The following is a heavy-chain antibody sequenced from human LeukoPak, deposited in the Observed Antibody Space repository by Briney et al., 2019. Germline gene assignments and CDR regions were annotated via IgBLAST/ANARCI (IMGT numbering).Heavy chain of an antibody. D-gene: IGHD4-17*01. V-gene: IGHV1-2*02. CDR3: ARDVGIYGEGSWFDP. CDR2: INPTTGGT. CDR1: GYTFSGYY. Sequence: ASVKVSCKASGYTFSGYYMHWVRQAPGQGLEWMGWINPTTGGTQYAQKFQGRVTMTRDTSISTAYMELSRLRSDDTAVYYCARDVGIYGEGSWFDPWGQGALVTVSS. J-gene: IGHJ5*02.